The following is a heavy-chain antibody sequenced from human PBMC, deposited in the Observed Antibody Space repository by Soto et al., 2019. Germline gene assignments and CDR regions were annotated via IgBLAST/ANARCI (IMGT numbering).Heavy chain of an antibody. CDR3: VIKAACGGDCYAFES. J-gene: IGHJ4*02. Sequence: QVQLVQSGAEVKKPGSSVKISCRASGGTFSSNTINWVRQAAGQGLEWMGGIIPLFGTANYAEKFQGRITITADKSTKTEYMELRSLRSDDTAVDYWVIKAACGGDCYAFESGCQGTLVTVSS. D-gene: IGHD2-21*02. CDR2: IIPLFGTA. CDR1: GGTFSSNT. V-gene: IGHV1-69*06.